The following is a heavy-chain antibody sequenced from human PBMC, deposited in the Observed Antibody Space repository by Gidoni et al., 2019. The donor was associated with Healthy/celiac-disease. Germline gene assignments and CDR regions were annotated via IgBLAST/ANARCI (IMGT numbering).Heavy chain of an antibody. CDR1: GYSISSGYY. CDR3: ARDYGDYGYFDY. Sequence: QVQLQESGPGLVKPSETLSLTCTVSGYSISSGYYWGWIRQPPGKGLEWIGSIYHSGSTYYNPSLKSRVTISGDTSKNQFSLKLSSVTAADTAVYYCARDYGDYGYFDYWGQGTLVTVSS. D-gene: IGHD4-17*01. V-gene: IGHV4-38-2*02. J-gene: IGHJ4*02. CDR2: IYHSGST.